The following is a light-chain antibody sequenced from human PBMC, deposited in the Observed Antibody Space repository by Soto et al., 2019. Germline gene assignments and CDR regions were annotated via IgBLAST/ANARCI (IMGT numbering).Light chain of an antibody. Sequence: DIQMPQSPSSVSASLGDRVTITCRASQAISSRLAWYQQKPGNAPKLLIYAASSLQSGVPSRFSGSGSGTDFTLTISSLQPEDFATYYCQQANSFPLTFGGGTMVEIK. J-gene: IGKJ4*01. V-gene: IGKV1-12*01. CDR2: AAS. CDR3: QQANSFPLT. CDR1: QAISSR.